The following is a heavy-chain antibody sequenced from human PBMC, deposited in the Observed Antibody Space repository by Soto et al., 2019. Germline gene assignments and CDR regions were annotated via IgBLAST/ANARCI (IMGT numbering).Heavy chain of an antibody. J-gene: IGHJ6*02. CDR1: GFTFSDYY. Sequence: QVHLVESGGDLVKPGGSLRLSCAASGFTFSDYYMNWIRQAPGKGLDWVSSISSRDNTIYYADSVQGRFTISRDNAKNSLYQQLNRLRAEDTAVYYCATTYGGYPPLYYGMDVWGQGTTVTVSS. CDR3: ATTYGGYPPLYYGMDV. V-gene: IGHV3-11*01. CDR2: ISSRDNTI. D-gene: IGHD5-12*01.